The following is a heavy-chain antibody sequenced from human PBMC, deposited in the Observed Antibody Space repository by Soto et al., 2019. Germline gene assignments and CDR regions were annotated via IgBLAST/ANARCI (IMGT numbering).Heavy chain of an antibody. Sequence: QVQQQQWGARLLKPSETLSLTCAVSGGSFSGYHWSWIRQSPGKGLEWIGEINPSGNTNFNPSLKSRVTIPRDTSMNEISLRLSSVTAADTAVYYCARGRRIAYFSASTSYYVFDIWGQGDLVTVSS. V-gene: IGHV4-34*01. CDR1: GGSFSGYH. J-gene: IGHJ4*02. D-gene: IGHD3-10*01. CDR3: ARGRRIAYFSASTSYYVFDI. CDR2: INPSGNT.